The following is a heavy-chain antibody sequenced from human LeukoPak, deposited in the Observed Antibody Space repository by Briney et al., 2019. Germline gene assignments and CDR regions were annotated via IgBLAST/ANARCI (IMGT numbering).Heavy chain of an antibody. CDR2: ISGSGGST. CDR3: AKVDSSGWYGGVAFDI. D-gene: IGHD6-19*01. V-gene: IGHV3-23*01. J-gene: IGHJ3*02. CDR1: GFTFSSYA. Sequence: GGSLRLSCETSGFTFSSYAMSWVRQAPGKGLEWVSAISGSGGSTYYADSVKGRFTISRDNSKNTLSLQMGRLRAEETDVYYCAKVDSSGWYGGVAFDIWGQGTMVTVSS.